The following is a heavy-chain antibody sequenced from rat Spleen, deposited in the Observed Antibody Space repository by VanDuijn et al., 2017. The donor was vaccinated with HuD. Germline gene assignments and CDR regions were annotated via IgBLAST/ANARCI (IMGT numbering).Heavy chain of an antibody. V-gene: IGHV5-7*01. CDR2: ISYDGSST. Sequence: EVQLVESGGGLVQPGRSLKLSCAASGFTFSDYNMAWVRQAPKKGLEWVATISYDGSSTYYRDSVKGRFTISRDNAKSTLYLQMDSRRSEETATYYCARGPGSSRGDYWGQGVMVTVSS. CDR3: ARGPGSSRGDY. J-gene: IGHJ2*01. D-gene: IGHD5-1*01. CDR1: GFTFSDYN.